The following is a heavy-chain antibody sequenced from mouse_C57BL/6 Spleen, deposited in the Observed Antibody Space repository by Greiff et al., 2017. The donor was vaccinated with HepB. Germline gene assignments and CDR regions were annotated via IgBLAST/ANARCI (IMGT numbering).Heavy chain of an antibody. Sequence: VQLQQSGTELVKPGASVKLSCKASGYTFTSYWMHWVKQRPGQGLEWIGNINPSNGGTNYNEKFKSKATLTVDKSSSTAYMQLSSLTSEDSAVYYWSSPTYDGYYVWAMGYWGQGTSVTVS. J-gene: IGHJ4*01. CDR1: GYTFTSYW. D-gene: IGHD2-3*01. V-gene: IGHV1-53*01. CDR2: INPSNGGT. CDR3: SSPTYDGYYVWAMGY.